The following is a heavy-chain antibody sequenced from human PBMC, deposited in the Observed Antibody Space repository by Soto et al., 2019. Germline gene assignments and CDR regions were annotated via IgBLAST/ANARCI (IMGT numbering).Heavy chain of an antibody. J-gene: IGHJ5*02. CDR3: ARSYNNYVFDWFYP. V-gene: IGHV4-59*01. Sequence: PSETRSLTWTVSGGSISRYYWSWIRQAPEKGLEWIGYISYSGSTKYNPSLKSRATISADTSTNELSLKLNSVTAADTALYYCARSYNNYVFDWFYPWGQGTLVTVSS. D-gene: IGHD1-20*01. CDR1: GGSISRYY. CDR2: ISYSGST.